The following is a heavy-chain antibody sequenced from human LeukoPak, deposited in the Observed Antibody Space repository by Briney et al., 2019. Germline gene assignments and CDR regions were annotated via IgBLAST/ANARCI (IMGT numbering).Heavy chain of an antibody. D-gene: IGHD6-13*01. CDR2: ISGSGGST. CDR1: GFTFSSYA. J-gene: IGHJ6*03. CDR3: ARAAGTPSYYYYYYMDV. V-gene: IGHV3-23*01. Sequence: GGSLRLSCAASGFTFSSYAMSWVRQAPGKGLEWVSVISGSGGSTYYADSVKGRFTISRDNSKNTLYLQMNSLRAEDTAVYYCARAAGTPSYYYYYYMDVWGKGTTVTVSS.